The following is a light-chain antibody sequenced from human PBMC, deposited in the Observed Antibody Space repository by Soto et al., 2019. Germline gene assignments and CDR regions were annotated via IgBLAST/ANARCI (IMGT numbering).Light chain of an antibody. CDR2: EDN. CDR1: SGSIASNY. Sequence: NFMLTQPHSVSESPGQTVTISCTRSSGSIASNYVQWYQQRPGSAPTTVIYEDNQRPSGVPDRVSGSIDSSSNSASLTISGLKTEDEADYYCQSYDSSNYVVFGGGTKLTVL. CDR3: QSYDSSNYVV. J-gene: IGLJ2*01. V-gene: IGLV6-57*04.